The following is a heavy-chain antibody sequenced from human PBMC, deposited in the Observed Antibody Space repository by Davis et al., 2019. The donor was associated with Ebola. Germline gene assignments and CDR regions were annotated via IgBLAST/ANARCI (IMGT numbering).Heavy chain of an antibody. J-gene: IGHJ6*02. Sequence: GGSLRLSCAASGFTFSSYAMHWVRQAPGKGLEWVAVIWYDGSNNYYADSVKGRFTISRDNSKNTLYLQMNSLRAEDTAVYYCARAMIVGDWGMDVWGQGTTVTVSS. CDR1: GFTFSSYA. CDR2: IWYDGSNN. CDR3: ARAMIVGDWGMDV. D-gene: IGHD3-22*01. V-gene: IGHV3-30*04.